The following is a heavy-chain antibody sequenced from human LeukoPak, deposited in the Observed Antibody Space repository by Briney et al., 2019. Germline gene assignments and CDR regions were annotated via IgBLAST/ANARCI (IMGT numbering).Heavy chain of an antibody. CDR2: IWYDGSNE. Sequence: GRSLRLSCAASGFTFSNYGTHWVRQAPGKGLEWVAIIWYDGSNEYYADSVKGRFTISRDTSKNTLYLQMNSLRAEDTAVYYCARDRGTYYGDYWGQGTLVTVSS. CDR3: ARDRGTYYGDY. CDR1: GFTFSNYG. D-gene: IGHD1-26*01. V-gene: IGHV3-33*01. J-gene: IGHJ4*02.